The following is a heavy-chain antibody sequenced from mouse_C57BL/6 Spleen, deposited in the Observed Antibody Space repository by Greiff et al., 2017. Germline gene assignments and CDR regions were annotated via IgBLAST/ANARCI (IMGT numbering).Heavy chain of an antibody. V-gene: IGHV1-59*01. CDR3: ARRGLSYSNFSYYFDY. Sequence: QVQLQQPGAELVRPGTSVKLSCKASGYTFTSYWMHWVKQRPGQGLEWIGVIDPSDSYTNYNQKFKGKATLTVDTSSNTAYMQLSSLTSEDSAVYYCARRGLSYSNFSYYFDYWGQGTTLTVSS. CDR2: IDPSDSYT. D-gene: IGHD2-5*01. J-gene: IGHJ2*01. CDR1: GYTFTSYW.